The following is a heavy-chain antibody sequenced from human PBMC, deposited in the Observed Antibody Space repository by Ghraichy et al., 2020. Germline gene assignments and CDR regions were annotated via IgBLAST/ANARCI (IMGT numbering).Heavy chain of an antibody. CDR1: GSTFRTYE. V-gene: IGHV3-72*01. D-gene: IGHD3-3*01. Sequence: GGSLRLSCADVGSTFRTYEMEWVRQAPGTGLEWVATSKPYTHNTDYAASVTGRFTISRDESKNLLYLQMNSLKIEDTAMYYCVRSKGLEGWFEPWGQGTLVTVSS. J-gene: IGHJ5*02. CDR2: SKPYTHNT. CDR3: VRSKGLEGWFEP.